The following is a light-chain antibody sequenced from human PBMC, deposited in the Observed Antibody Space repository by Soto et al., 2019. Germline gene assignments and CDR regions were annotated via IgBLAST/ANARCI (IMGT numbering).Light chain of an antibody. CDR1: ESIDNY. V-gene: IGKV1-39*01. CDR3: QQSYSTHRT. Sequence: DIQMTQSPSSLSASVGDRVTLTCRASESIDNYLNWYQQKPGKAPKLLIYAAFSLQSGVPSRFSGSGSGTDLTLAISSLQPDDFATYYCQQSYSTHRTFGQGTKVEI. J-gene: IGKJ1*01. CDR2: AAF.